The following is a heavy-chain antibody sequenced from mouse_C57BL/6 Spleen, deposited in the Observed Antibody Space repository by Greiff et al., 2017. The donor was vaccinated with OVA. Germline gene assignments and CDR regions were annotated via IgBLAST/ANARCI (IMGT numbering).Heavy chain of an antibody. D-gene: IGHD2-5*01. CDR3: ARAYYSNRGWFAY. V-gene: IGHV1-80*01. CDR1: GYAFSSYW. J-gene: IGHJ3*01. Sequence: QVQLQQSGAELVKPGASVKISCKASGYAFSSYWMNWVKQRPGKGLEWIGQIYPGDGDTNYNGKFKGKATLTADKSSSTAYMQLSSLTSEDSAVYYCARAYYSNRGWFAYWGQGTLVTVSA. CDR2: IYPGDGDT.